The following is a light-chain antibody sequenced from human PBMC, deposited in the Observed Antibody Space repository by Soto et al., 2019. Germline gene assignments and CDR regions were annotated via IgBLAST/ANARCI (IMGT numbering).Light chain of an antibody. J-gene: IGLJ1*01. CDR2: DVS. V-gene: IGLV2-14*01. CDR1: SSDVGGYNY. CDR3: NSYTTGNARQIV. Sequence: QSVLTQPASVSGSPGQSITISCTGTSSDVGGYNYVSWYQQHPGKAPKFLIYDVSNRPSGVSTRFSRSTSGNTASLTISGLPAEDEADYYCNSYTTGNARQIVFGTGTKLTVL.